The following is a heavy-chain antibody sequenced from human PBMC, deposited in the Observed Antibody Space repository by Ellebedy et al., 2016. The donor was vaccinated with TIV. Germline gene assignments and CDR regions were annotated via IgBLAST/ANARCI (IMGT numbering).Heavy chain of an antibody. CDR3: ARDRLANSSSWYVDVWDDY. V-gene: IGHV3-30-3*01. CDR1: GFTFSSYA. J-gene: IGHJ4*02. D-gene: IGHD6-13*01. CDR2: ISYDGSNK. Sequence: GGSLRLSXAASGFTFSSYAMHWVRQAPGKGLEWVAVISYDGSNKYYADSVKGRFTISRDNSKNTLYLQMNSLRAEDTAVYYCARDRLANSSSWYVDVWDDYWGQGTLVTVSS.